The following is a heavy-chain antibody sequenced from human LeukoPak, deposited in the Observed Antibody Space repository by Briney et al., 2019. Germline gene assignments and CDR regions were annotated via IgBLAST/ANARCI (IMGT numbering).Heavy chain of an antibody. CDR2: INPSGGST. D-gene: IGHD1-26*01. V-gene: IGHV1-46*01. Sequence: GASVKVSCKASGYTFTSYYMHWVRQAPGQGLEWMGIINPSGGSTSYAQKFQGRVTMTRDMSTSTVYMELSRLRSDDTAVYYCARDIVRPTGGDYWGQGTLVTVSS. CDR1: GYTFTSYY. CDR3: ARDIVRPTGGDY. J-gene: IGHJ4*02.